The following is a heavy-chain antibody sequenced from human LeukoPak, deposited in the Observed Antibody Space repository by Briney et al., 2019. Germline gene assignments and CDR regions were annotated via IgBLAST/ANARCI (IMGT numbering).Heavy chain of an antibody. Sequence: GESLKISCKGSGYSFTSYWIGWVRQMPGKGLEWMGIIYPGDSDTRYSPSFQGQVTISADKPISTAYLQWSSLKASDTAMYYCARFGAITGTTRAPDYWGQGTLVTVSS. V-gene: IGHV5-51*04. CDR2: IYPGDSDT. CDR1: GYSFTSYW. D-gene: IGHD1-7*01. CDR3: ARFGAITGTTRAPDY. J-gene: IGHJ4*02.